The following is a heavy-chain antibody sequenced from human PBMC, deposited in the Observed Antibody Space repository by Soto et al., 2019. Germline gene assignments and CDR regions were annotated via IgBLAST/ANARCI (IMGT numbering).Heavy chain of an antibody. CDR3: ARMRLQDDAFDI. D-gene: IGHD4-4*01. Sequence: QVQLVQSGAEVKNPGSSVKVSCKASGGTFSSYTISWVRQAPGQGLEWMGRIIPILGIANYAQKFQGRVTITADKSTSTAYMELSSLRSEDTAVYYCARMRLQDDAFDIWGQGTMVTVSS. CDR2: IIPILGIA. V-gene: IGHV1-69*02. CDR1: GGTFSSYT. J-gene: IGHJ3*02.